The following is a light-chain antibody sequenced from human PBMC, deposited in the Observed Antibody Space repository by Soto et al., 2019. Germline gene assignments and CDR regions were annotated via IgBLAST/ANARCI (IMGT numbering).Light chain of an antibody. J-gene: IGKJ1*01. V-gene: IGKV3-11*01. CDR3: QQRSNWPPWT. CDR1: QSVSSY. CDR2: DAS. Sequence: EIVWTQSPATLSLSPGERATLSCSASQSVSSYLAWYQQKPGQAPRLLIYDASNRATGIPARFSGSGSGTEFTVTIGSLETEDCAVYYCQQRSNWPPWTFGQGTKVEI.